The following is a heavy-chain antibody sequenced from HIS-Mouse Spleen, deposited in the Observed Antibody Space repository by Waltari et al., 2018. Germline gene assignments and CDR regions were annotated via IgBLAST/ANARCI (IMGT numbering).Heavy chain of an antibody. CDR2: ISSSSSYI. CDR1: GFTFSSYS. D-gene: IGHD2-15*01. V-gene: IGHV3-21*01. CDR3: ARVCEGRDIVVVVAAIGNYYYGMDV. J-gene: IGHJ6*02. Sequence: EVQLVESGGGLVKPGGSLRLSCAASGFTFSSYSINWVLQAPGKGLGWVASISSSSSYIYYADSVKGRFTISRDNAKNSLYLQMNSLRAEDTAVYYCARVCEGRDIVVVVAAIGNYYYGMDVWGQGTTVTVSS.